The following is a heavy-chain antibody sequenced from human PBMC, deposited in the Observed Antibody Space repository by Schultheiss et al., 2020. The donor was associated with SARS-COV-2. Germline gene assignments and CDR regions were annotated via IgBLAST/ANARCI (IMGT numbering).Heavy chain of an antibody. Sequence: SQTLSLTCAVYGGSFSGYYWSWIRQPPGKGLEWIGEINHSGSTNYNPSLKSRVTISVDTSKNQFSLKLSSVTAADTAVYYCARVGSAITDYYYYMDVWGKGTTVTVSS. J-gene: IGHJ6*03. CDR1: GGSFSGYY. D-gene: IGHD3-10*01. V-gene: IGHV4-34*09. CDR3: ARVGSAITDYYYYMDV. CDR2: INHSGST.